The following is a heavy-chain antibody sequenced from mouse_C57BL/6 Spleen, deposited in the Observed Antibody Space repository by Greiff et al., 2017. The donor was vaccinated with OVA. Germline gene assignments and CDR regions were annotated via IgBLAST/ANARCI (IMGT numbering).Heavy chain of an antibody. V-gene: IGHV1-80*01. CDR3: ARGDYDLGFAY. CDR2: IYPGDGDT. J-gene: IGHJ3*01. CDR1: GYAFSSYW. D-gene: IGHD2-4*01. Sequence: VQLQQSGAELVKPGASVKISCKASGYAFSSYWMNWVKQRPGQGLEWIGQIYPGDGDTNYNGKFKGKATLTADKSSSTAYMQLSSLTSEDSAVYFCARGDYDLGFAYWGQGTLVTVSA.